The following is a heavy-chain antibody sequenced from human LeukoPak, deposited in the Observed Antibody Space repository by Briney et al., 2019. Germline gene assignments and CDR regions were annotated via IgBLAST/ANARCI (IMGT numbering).Heavy chain of an antibody. CDR1: GSSFTSYW. CDR2: IYPGDSDT. D-gene: IGHD3-22*01. J-gene: IGHJ4*02. Sequence: GASLKISCKGSGSSFTSYWIGWVRQMPGKGLEWMGIIYPGDSDTRYSPSFQGQVTISADKSISTAYLQWSSLKASDTAMYYCARQFSLYCDSSGYYSEDYWGQGTLVTVSS. CDR3: ARQFSLYCDSSGYYSEDY. V-gene: IGHV5-51*01.